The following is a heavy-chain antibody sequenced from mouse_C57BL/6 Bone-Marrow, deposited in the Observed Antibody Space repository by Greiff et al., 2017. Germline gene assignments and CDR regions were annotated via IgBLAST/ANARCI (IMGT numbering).Heavy chain of an antibody. Sequence: QVQLQQPGAELVKPGASVKLSCKASGYTFTSYWMHWVKQRPGQGLEWIGMIHPNSGSTNYNVKFKSKATLTVYKSSSTAYMQLSSLTSEDSAVYYCARGGYYYGSSSRAMDYWGQGTSVTVSS. CDR2: IHPNSGST. CDR1: GYTFTSYW. CDR3: ARGGYYYGSSSRAMDY. D-gene: IGHD1-1*01. V-gene: IGHV1-64*01. J-gene: IGHJ4*01.